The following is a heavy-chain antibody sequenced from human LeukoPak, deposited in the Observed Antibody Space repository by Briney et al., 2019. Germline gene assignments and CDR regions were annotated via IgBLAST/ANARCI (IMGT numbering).Heavy chain of an antibody. V-gene: IGHV1-69*04. CDR2: IISTHDIT. CDR3: ARALSTVAVFRY. CDR1: GFTFSTYA. Sequence: GGSLRLSCAASGFTFSTYAINWVRQAPGQGLEWMGRIISTHDITNYAQKFQGRVTITADKSTSTAYMELSSLRSEDTAVYYCARALSTVAVFRYWGQGTLVTVSS. J-gene: IGHJ4*02. D-gene: IGHD4-23*01.